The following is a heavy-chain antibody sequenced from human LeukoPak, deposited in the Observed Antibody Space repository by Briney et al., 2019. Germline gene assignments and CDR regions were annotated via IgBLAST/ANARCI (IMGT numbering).Heavy chain of an antibody. CDR2: IYYSGST. Sequence: PSETLSLTCTVSGGSISSYYWSWIRQPPGKGLEWIGHIYYSGSTNYNPSLKSRVTISVDTSKNQFSLKLSSVTAADTAVYYCARVEHSPDYWGQGTLVTVSS. V-gene: IGHV4-59*12. CDR1: GGSISSYY. D-gene: IGHD1-26*01. CDR3: ARVEHSPDY. J-gene: IGHJ4*02.